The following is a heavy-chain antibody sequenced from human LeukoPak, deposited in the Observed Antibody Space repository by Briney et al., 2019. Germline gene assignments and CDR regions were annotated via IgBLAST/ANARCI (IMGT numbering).Heavy chain of an antibody. CDR1: GGSFSGYY. CDR2: INHSGST. Sequence: SEALSPTCAVYGGSFSGYYWSWIRQPPGKGLEWIGEINHSGSTNYNPSLKSRVTISVDTSKNQFSLKLSSVTAADTAVYYCARGRNAQLPRGYYYYYGMDVWGKGTTVTVSS. J-gene: IGHJ6*04. V-gene: IGHV4-34*01. D-gene: IGHD2-2*01. CDR3: ARGRNAQLPRGYYYYYGMDV.